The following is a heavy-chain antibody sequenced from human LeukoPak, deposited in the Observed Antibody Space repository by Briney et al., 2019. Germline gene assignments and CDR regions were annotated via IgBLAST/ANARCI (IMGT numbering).Heavy chain of an antibody. D-gene: IGHD4-17*01. V-gene: IGHV3-66*04. CDR1: GFTVSSNY. J-gene: IGHJ4*02. CDR3: AGRAATTVTTDY. CDR2: FYGGDIT. Sequence: GGSLRLSCAAAGFTVSSNYVRGVRKAGGRGLELVSVFYGGDITCYADSVKGRFTISSDNSKNTLYLQRNSLRAEDTAVYYCAGRAATTVTTDYSGPGTL.